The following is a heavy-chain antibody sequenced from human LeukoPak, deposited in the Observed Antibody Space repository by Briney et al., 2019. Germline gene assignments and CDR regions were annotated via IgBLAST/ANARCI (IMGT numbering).Heavy chain of an antibody. Sequence: SETLSLTCTVSGGSISSSSYYWGWIRQPPGKGLEWIGSIYYSGSTYYNPSLKSRVTISVDTSKNQFSLKLSSVTAADTAVYYCAGYSGYDKIYYFDYWGQGTLVTVSS. J-gene: IGHJ4*02. CDR3: AGYSGYDKIYYFDY. V-gene: IGHV4-39*01. CDR1: GGSISSSSYY. D-gene: IGHD5-12*01. CDR2: IYYSGST.